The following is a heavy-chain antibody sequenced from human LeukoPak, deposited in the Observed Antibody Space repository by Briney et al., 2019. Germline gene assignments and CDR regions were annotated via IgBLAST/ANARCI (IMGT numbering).Heavy chain of an antibody. D-gene: IGHD3-16*01. CDR3: ASGRQLGY. J-gene: IGHJ4*02. CDR2: IKQGGSEK. V-gene: IGHV3-7*01. CDR1: GFTFSSFW. Sequence: GGYLRLSCAASGFTFSSFWMSWDRPAPGKGLEGVANIKQGGSEKSYEDHVKGRFTISRDNAKNTLYLQMNSLRAEDTALYYCASGRQLGYWGQGTLVTVSS.